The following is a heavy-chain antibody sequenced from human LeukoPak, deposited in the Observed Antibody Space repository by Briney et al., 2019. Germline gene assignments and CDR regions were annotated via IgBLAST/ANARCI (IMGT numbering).Heavy chain of an antibody. D-gene: IGHD2-2*01. V-gene: IGHV1-8*03. CDR3: ARARGYCSSTSCYGYYFDY. J-gene: IGHJ4*02. CDR1: GGTFSSYA. CDR2: MNPNSGNT. Sequence: ASVKVSCKASGGTFSSYAINWVRQATGQGLEWMGWMNPNSGNTGYAQKFQGRVTITRNTSISTAYMELSSLRSEDTAVYYCARARGYCSSTSCYGYYFDYWGQGTLVTVSS.